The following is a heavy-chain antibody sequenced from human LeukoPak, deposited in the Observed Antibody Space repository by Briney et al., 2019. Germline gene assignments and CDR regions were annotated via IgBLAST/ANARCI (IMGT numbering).Heavy chain of an antibody. V-gene: IGHV5-51*01. Sequence: GESLKISCEASGYSFTNYWIGWVRQMPGKGLEWMGIIYPGDSDTRYSPSFQGQVTISADKSISTAYLQWSSLKASDTAMYYCARHYSSSWILFDYWGQGTLVTVSS. J-gene: IGHJ4*02. CDR1: GYSFTNYW. D-gene: IGHD6-13*01. CDR2: IYPGDSDT. CDR3: ARHYSSSWILFDY.